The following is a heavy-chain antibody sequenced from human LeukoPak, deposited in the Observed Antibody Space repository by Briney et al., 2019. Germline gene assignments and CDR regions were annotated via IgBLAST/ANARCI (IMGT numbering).Heavy chain of an antibody. V-gene: IGHV4-4*02. Sequence: PSETLSLACTVSGDSINSLDLWSWVRPPPGKGLEWIGEMYLSGTTHSNPSVKSRVTISIDRSKNQFSLRLSSVTAADTAVYYCAKRMITFGGVIDYYFDSWGQGTLVTVSS. D-gene: IGHD3-16*02. J-gene: IGHJ4*02. CDR1: GDSINSLDL. CDR2: MYLSGTT. CDR3: AKRMITFGGVIDYYFDS.